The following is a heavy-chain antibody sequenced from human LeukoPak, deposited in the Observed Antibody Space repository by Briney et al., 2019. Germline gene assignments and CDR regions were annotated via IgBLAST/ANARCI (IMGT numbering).Heavy chain of an antibody. J-gene: IGHJ4*02. Sequence: ASVKVSCKASGYTFTSYYMHWVRQAPGQGLEWMGIINPSGGSTSYAQKFQGRVTMTRDMSTSTVYMELSSLRSEDTAVYYCILWFGELDYFDYWGQGTLVTVSS. D-gene: IGHD3-10*01. CDR3: ILWFGELDYFDY. V-gene: IGHV1-46*01. CDR1: GYTFTSYY. CDR2: INPSGGST.